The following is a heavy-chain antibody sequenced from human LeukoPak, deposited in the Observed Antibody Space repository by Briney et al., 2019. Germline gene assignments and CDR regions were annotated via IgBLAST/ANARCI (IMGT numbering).Heavy chain of an antibody. Sequence: SETLSLTCNVSGVSVSDGRYYWTWIPQHPGKGLEWIGYKYYSGSANYNPSLKSRLTISIDTSKNQFSLHLSSVTAADTATYYCATPYCSSISCLDVFNMWGQGTRVTVSS. CDR2: KYYSGSA. D-gene: IGHD2-2*01. CDR1: GVSVSDGRYY. J-gene: IGHJ3*02. CDR3: ATPYCSSISCLDVFNM. V-gene: IGHV4-31*03.